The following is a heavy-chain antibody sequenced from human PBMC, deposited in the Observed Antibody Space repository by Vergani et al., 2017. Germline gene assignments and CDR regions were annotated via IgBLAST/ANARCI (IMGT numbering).Heavy chain of an antibody. Sequence: EVQLLESGGGLVQPGGSLRLSCAASGSTFSSYAMSWVRQAPGKGLEWVSAISGSGGSTYYADSVKGRFTISRDNSKNTLYLQMNSLRAEDTAVYYCAKAYSSGWYRQGVSFDYWGQGTLVTVSS. J-gene: IGHJ4*02. D-gene: IGHD6-19*01. V-gene: IGHV3-23*01. CDR1: GSTFSSYA. CDR3: AKAYSSGWYRQGVSFDY. CDR2: ISGSGGST.